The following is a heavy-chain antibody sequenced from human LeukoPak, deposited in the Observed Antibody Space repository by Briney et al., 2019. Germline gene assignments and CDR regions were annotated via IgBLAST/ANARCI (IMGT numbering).Heavy chain of an antibody. V-gene: IGHV4-59*01. CDR1: GGSISSYY. Sequence: SETLSLTCTVSGGSISSYYWSWIRQPPGKGLEWIGYIYYSGSTNYNPSLKSRVTISVDTSKNQFSLKLSSVTAADTAVYYRARAYDYWGQGTLVTVSS. CDR2: IYYSGST. J-gene: IGHJ4*02. CDR3: ARAYDY.